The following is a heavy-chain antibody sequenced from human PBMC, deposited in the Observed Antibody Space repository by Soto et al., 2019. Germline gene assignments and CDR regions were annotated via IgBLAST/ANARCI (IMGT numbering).Heavy chain of an antibody. D-gene: IGHD7-27*01. CDR1: GFTFTDYH. Sequence: VGSVRLSCEASGFTFTDYHMSWIRQAPGKGLEWVALISETGSHTAYAESVKGRFTISRDNARPSVFLQMNSLRSDDTAVYFCARSLRATSPLTFWGQGTPVTVSS. V-gene: IGHV3-11*06. J-gene: IGHJ4*02. CDR2: ISETGSHT. CDR3: ARSLRATSPLTF.